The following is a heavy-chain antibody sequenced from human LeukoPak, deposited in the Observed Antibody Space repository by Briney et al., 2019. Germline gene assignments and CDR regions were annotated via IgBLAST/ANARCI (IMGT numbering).Heavy chain of an antibody. J-gene: IGHJ5*02. CDR1: GYTFTSYY. D-gene: IGHD6-13*01. V-gene: IGHV1-46*01. CDR2: INPSGGST. CDR3: ARDLLSNSSWSYWFDP. Sequence: GASVKVSCKASGYTFTSYYMHWVRQAPGQGLEWMGIINPSGGSTNYAQKFQGRVTMTRDMSTSTVYMELSSLRSEDTAVYYCARDLLSNSSWSYWFDPWGQGTLVTVSS.